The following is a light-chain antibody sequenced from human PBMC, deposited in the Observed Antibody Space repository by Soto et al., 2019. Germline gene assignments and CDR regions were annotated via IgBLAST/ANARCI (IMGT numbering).Light chain of an antibody. J-gene: IGKJ3*01. V-gene: IGKV3-11*01. CDR2: DAS. CDR1: QSVSTS. Sequence: EIVLTLSPATLSLSPGERATLSCRASQSVSTSLAWYQHKPGQAPRLLIYDASNRATGVPDRFSGSGSGTDFTLTISSLEPEDFAVYFCQQRNNWPPEFTFGPGTKVDIK. CDR3: QQRNNWPPEFT.